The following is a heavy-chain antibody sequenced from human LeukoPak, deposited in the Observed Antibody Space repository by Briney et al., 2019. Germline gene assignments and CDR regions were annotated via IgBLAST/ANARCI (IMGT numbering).Heavy chain of an antibody. D-gene: IGHD6-13*01. V-gene: IGHV1-69*13. CDR1: GGTFSSYA. CDR3: ASGIAAAGIFDY. CDR2: IIPLFGTA. Sequence: GASVKVSCKASGGTFSSYAISWVREAPGQGLEWMGGIIPLFGTANYAQKSQSSVTITAEESTSTAYMELSTLRSEATAACYCASGIAAAGIFDYWGQGTLVTVSS. J-gene: IGHJ4*02.